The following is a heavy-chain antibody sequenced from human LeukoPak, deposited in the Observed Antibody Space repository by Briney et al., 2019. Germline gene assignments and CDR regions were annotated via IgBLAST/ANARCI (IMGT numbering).Heavy chain of an antibody. V-gene: IGHV4-59*02. CDR2: IYNGGSP. D-gene: IGHD6-19*01. Sequence: SETLSLTCTVSGGSVRSYSWSWIRQPPGKGLEYIGHIYNGGSPTYNPSLMGRLTMSVDTAKNQLSLQLTSVTTADTALYFCARNKGVAARHDYWGQGTLVIVSS. J-gene: IGHJ4*02. CDR1: GGSVRSYS. CDR3: ARNKGVAARHDY.